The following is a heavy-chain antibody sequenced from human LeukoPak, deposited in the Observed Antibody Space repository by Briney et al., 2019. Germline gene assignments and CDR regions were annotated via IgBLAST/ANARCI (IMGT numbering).Heavy chain of an antibody. CDR3: AKGGWELLFFDY. D-gene: IGHD1-26*01. J-gene: IGHJ4*02. CDR1: GFTFSDHY. CDR2: ISGSGGST. V-gene: IGHV3-23*01. Sequence: GGSLRLSCAASGFTFSDHYMDWVRQAPGKGLEWVSAISGSGGSTYYADSVKGRFTISRDNSKNTLYLQMNSLRAEDTAVYYCAKGGWELLFFDYWGQGTLVTVSS.